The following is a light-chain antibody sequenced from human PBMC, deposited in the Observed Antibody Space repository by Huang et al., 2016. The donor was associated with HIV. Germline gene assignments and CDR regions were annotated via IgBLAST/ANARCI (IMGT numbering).Light chain of an antibody. V-gene: IGKV3-15*01. Sequence: EIVMTQSPATMSVSPGERATLSCRASQSVAKHFAWYQQKPGHAPRLLIYGASTRATCIPALFSGSGSGTEFTLTIISLQSEDFAVYYCHHYSNWPPTWTFGQGTKVEIK. J-gene: IGKJ1*01. CDR1: QSVAKH. CDR3: HHYSNWPPTWT. CDR2: GAS.